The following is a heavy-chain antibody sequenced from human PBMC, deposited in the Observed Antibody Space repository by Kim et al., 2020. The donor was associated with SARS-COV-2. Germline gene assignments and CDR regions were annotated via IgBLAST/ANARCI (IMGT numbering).Heavy chain of an antibody. J-gene: IGHJ6*01. D-gene: IGHD5-12*01. V-gene: IGHV3-33*08. CDR2: IYYHGST. Sequence: GGSLRLSCAASGFTFSNNDMNWVRQAPGKGLEWVALIYYHGSTNYDVASKHRRIITSNNTKNTLSHQINNSRADDTTVIYYSIKGRMNIVLGRYYYYG. CDR3: SIKGRMNIVLGRYYYYG. CDR1: GFTFSNND.